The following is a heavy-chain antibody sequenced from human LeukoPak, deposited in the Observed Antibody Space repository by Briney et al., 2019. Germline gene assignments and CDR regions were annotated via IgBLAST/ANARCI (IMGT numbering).Heavy chain of an antibody. CDR3: ARIMDLLGVHFDF. D-gene: IGHD2-8*01. Sequence: GGSLRLSCVVSGFTFNNYWMSWVRQAPGKGLEWVATMRQDGGEIYYVDSVRGRFTISRDNAKNSLYLQMSSLRAEDTAMYYCARIMDLLGVHFDFWGQGTLVTVSS. CDR1: GFTFNNYW. CDR2: MRQDGGEI. J-gene: IGHJ4*02. V-gene: IGHV3-7*01.